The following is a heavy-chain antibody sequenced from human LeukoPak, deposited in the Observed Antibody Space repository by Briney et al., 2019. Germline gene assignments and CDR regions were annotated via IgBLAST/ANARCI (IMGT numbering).Heavy chain of an antibody. V-gene: IGHV3-30-3*01. D-gene: IGHD1-26*01. CDR2: ISYDGSNK. CDR1: GFTFSSYA. J-gene: IGHJ4*02. Sequence: GGSLRLSCAASGFTFSSYAMSWVRQAPGKGLEWVAVISYDGSNKYYADSVKGRFTISRDNSKNTLYLQMNSLRAEDTAVYYCASGKGSRQYFDYWGQGTLVTVSS. CDR3: ASGKGSRQYFDY.